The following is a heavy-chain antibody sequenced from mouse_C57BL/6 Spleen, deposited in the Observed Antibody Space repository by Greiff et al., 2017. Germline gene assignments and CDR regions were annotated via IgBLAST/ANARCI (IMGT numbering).Heavy chain of an antibody. J-gene: IGHJ3*01. CDR2: INPGSGGT. CDR3: AREGTYGNYDAY. Sequence: QVQLQQSGAELVRPGTSVKVSCKASGYAFTNYLIEWVKQRPGQGLEWIGVINPGSGGTNYNEKFKGKETLTADKSSSTAYMQLSSLTSEDSAVYFCAREGTYGNYDAYWGQGTLVTVSA. CDR1: GYAFTNYL. D-gene: IGHD2-1*01. V-gene: IGHV1-54*01.